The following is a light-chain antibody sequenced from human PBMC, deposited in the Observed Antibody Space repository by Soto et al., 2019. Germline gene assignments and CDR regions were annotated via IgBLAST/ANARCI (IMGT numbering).Light chain of an antibody. CDR3: VLYVGSGISV. Sequence: QPVVTQEPSFSVSPGGTVTLTCGLNSGSVSTSYYPSWYQQTPGQAPRTLIYSTNTRSSGVPDRFSGSILGNKAALTITGAQADDESDYYCVLYVGSGISVFGGGTKLTVL. CDR2: STN. J-gene: IGLJ2*01. V-gene: IGLV8-61*01. CDR1: SGSVSTSYY.